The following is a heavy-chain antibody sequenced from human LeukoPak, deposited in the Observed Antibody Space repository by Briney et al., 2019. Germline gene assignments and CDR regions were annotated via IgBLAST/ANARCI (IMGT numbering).Heavy chain of an antibody. CDR2: IYYSGST. D-gene: IGHD1-26*01. CDR3: ARDIHSGSYPYYYYYYMDV. J-gene: IGHJ6*03. CDR1: GGSISRYY. V-gene: IGHV4-59*01. Sequence: SDTLTLTCTVSGGSISRYYWSWIRQPPGKGLEWLGYIYYSGSTNYNPSLKSRVTISVDTSKNQFSLKLSSVTAADTSVYYCARDIHSGSYPYYYYYYMDVWGKGTTVTVSS.